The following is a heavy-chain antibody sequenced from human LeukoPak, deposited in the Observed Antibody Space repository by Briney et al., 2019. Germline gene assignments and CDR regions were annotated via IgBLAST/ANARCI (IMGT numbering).Heavy chain of an antibody. CDR3: ARGNYYDSSGYYHYASWFDP. CDR1: GGSISSYY. Sequence: SETLSLTCTVSGGSISSYYWSWIRQPAGKGLEWIGRIYTSGSTNYNPSLKSRVTMSVDTSKNQFSLKLSSVTAADTAVYYCARGNYYDSSGYYHYASWFDPWGQGTLVTVSS. J-gene: IGHJ5*02. D-gene: IGHD3-22*01. CDR2: IYTSGST. V-gene: IGHV4-4*07.